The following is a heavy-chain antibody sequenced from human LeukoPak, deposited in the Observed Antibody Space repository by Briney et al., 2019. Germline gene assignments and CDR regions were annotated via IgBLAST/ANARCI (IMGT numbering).Heavy chain of an antibody. CDR1: GGSFSGYY. Sequence: SETLSLTCAVYGGSFSGYYWSWLRQPPGKGLEWIGEINHSGSTNYNPSLKSRVTISVDTSKNQFSLKLSSVTAADTAVYYCARDNLAIAVAGTARTIDYWGQGTLVTVSS. CDR3: ARDNLAIAVAGTARTIDY. V-gene: IGHV4-34*01. D-gene: IGHD6-19*01. J-gene: IGHJ4*02. CDR2: INHSGST.